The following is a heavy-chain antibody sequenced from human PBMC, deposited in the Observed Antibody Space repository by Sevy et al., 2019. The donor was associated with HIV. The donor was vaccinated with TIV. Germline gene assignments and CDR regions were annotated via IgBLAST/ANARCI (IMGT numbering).Heavy chain of an antibody. Sequence: SETLSLTCAVSGGTISSTNWWSWVRQPPGKGLEWTGEDYDSGSTNYNPSLKSRVSTSVDKPKNQFSVKLSSVTAADTAVYYCAREKTTAFAFDLWGQGALVTVSS. D-gene: IGHD4-17*01. CDR1: GGTISSTNW. CDR2: DYDSGST. J-gene: IGHJ4*02. CDR3: AREKTTAFAFDL. V-gene: IGHV4-4*02.